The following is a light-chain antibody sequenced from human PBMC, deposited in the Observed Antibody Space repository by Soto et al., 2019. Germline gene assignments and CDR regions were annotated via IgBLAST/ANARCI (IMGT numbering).Light chain of an antibody. Sequence: QSVLTQPPSASGTPGQTVTVSCSGSSSNIGSYTVNWYQQLPGTAPKILIYSNHQRPSGVPDRFSGSKSATSASLAISGLQPEDEDDYYCAAWDDSLNGSVFGSGTKLTVL. CDR2: SNH. V-gene: IGLV1-44*01. CDR3: AAWDDSLNGSV. CDR1: SSNIGSYT. J-gene: IGLJ1*01.